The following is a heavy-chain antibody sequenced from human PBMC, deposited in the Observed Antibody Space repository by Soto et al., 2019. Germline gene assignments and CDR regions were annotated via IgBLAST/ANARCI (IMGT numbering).Heavy chain of an antibody. V-gene: IGHV1-69*06. D-gene: IGHD2-15*01. Sequence: QVQLVQSGAEVKKPGSSVKVSCKSSGGTFGSYAISWVRQAPGQGLEWMGGVIPIFGQPHYAQKFHGRVTITADIPTSTAYLELSSLKSADTAVYYCAKIRWTISLQEEDAIWGQGTLVTVSS. CDR3: AKIRWTISLQEEDAI. CDR1: GGTFGSYA. CDR2: VIPIFGQP. J-gene: IGHJ4*02.